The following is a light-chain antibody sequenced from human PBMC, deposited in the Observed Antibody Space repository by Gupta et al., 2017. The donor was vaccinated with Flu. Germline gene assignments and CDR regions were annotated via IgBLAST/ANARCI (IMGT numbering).Light chain of an antibody. V-gene: IGKV3-20*01. CDR1: QSVSSSY. J-gene: IGKJ2*03. CDR3: QQYGSSPS. CDR2: GAS. Sequence: EIVLTQSPGTLSLSPGETATLSCSASQSVSSSYLAWYQQKPVQAPRLLIYGASSRATGSTDRFSGSGSGKDFTLTISRREPEDCAVYYGQQYGSSPSFGQGTKLEIK.